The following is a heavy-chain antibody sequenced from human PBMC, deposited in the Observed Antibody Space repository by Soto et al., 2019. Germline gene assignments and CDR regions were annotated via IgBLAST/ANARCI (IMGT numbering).Heavy chain of an antibody. D-gene: IGHD3-10*01. CDR3: AIKSLWFGELSPFDY. CDR1: GFTFSSYT. V-gene: IGHV3-21*01. J-gene: IGHJ4*02. Sequence: EVQLVESGGGLVKPGGSLRRSCAASGFTFSSYTMNWVRQAPGKGLEWVSSISSTSSYIYYADSVKGRITISRDNAKNSLYLQMNSLRAEDTAVYYCAIKSLWFGELSPFDYWGQGTLVTVSS. CDR2: ISSTSSYI.